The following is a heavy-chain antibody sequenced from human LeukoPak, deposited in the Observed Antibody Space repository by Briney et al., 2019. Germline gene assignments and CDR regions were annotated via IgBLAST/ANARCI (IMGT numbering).Heavy chain of an antibody. Sequence: SETLSLTCTVSGGSISGSYWSWIRQPPGKGLEWIGYIYYSGSTNYNPSLKSRVTISVDTSKNQFSLKLSSVTAADTAVYYCAREARVGQPHTRYYYYYMDVWGKGTTVTVSS. V-gene: IGHV4-59*01. CDR1: GGSISGSY. CDR3: AREARVGQPHTRYYYYYMDV. D-gene: IGHD6-13*01. J-gene: IGHJ6*03. CDR2: IYYSGST.